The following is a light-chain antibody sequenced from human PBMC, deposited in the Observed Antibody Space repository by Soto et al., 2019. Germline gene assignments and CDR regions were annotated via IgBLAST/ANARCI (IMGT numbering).Light chain of an antibody. Sequence: ESVLTQSPGTLSLSPGERATLSCRASQSVSSNSLAWYQQKPGQAPRLLIYGASSRATGTPDRFSGSGSGTDFTLTISRLEPEDFAVYYCQQFGGSPPSWTFGQGTTVAI. CDR2: GAS. CDR3: QQFGGSPPSWT. J-gene: IGKJ1*01. V-gene: IGKV3-20*01. CDR1: QSVSSNS.